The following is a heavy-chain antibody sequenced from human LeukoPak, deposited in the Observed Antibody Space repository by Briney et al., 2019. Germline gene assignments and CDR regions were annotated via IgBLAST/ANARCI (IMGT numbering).Heavy chain of an antibody. Sequence: SEALSLTCTVSGYSISSGYYWGWIRQPPEKGLEWIGSIYHSGSTYYNPSLKSRVTISVDTSKNQFSLKLSSVTAADTAVYYCARARREMVDYWGQGTLVTVSS. CDR2: IYHSGST. D-gene: IGHD5-24*01. V-gene: IGHV4-38-2*02. CDR3: ARARREMVDY. CDR1: GYSISSGYY. J-gene: IGHJ4*02.